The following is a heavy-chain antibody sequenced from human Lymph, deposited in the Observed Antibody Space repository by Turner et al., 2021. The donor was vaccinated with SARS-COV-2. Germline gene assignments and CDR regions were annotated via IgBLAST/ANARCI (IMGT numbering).Heavy chain of an antibody. CDR2: IYSGGST. J-gene: IGHJ6*02. Sequence: EVQLVETGGGLIQPGGSLRPSCAASGLTGSSNYMTWVRQAPGKGLGWVSVIYSGGSTFYADSVKGRFTISRDNSKNTLYLQMNSLRAEDAAVYYCARDLVVYGMDVWGQGTTVTVSS. CDR1: GLTGSSNY. V-gene: IGHV3-53*02. CDR3: ARDLVVYGMDV. D-gene: IGHD3-10*01.